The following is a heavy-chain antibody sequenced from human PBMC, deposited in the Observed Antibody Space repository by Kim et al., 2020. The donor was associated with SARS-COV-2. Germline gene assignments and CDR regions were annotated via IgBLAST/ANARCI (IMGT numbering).Heavy chain of an antibody. V-gene: IGHV1-69*13. CDR3: AREGYYYDSSGYSNFDY. J-gene: IGHJ4*02. D-gene: IGHD3-22*01. CDR2: IIPIFGTA. Sequence: SVKVSCKASGGTFSSYAISWVRQAPGQGLEWMGGIIPIFGTANYAQKFQGRVTITADESTSTAYMELSSLRSEDTAVYYCAREGYYYDSSGYSNFDYWGQGTLVTVSS. CDR1: GGTFSSYA.